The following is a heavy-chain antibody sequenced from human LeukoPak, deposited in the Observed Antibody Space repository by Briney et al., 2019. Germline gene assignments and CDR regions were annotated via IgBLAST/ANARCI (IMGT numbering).Heavy chain of an antibody. CDR3: ARRHHPNYYGSGRGLNWFDP. D-gene: IGHD3-10*01. CDR2: INHSGST. Sequence: PSETLSLTCAVYGGSFSGCYWSWIRQPPGKGLEWIGEINHSGSTNYNPSPKSRVTISVDTSKNRFSLKLSSVTAADTAVYYCARRHHPNYYGSGRGLNWFDPWGQGTLVTVSS. V-gene: IGHV4-34*01. CDR1: GGSFSGCY. J-gene: IGHJ5*02.